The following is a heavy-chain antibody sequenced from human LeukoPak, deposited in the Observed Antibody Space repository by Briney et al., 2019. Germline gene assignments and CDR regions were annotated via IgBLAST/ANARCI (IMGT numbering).Heavy chain of an antibody. D-gene: IGHD6-19*01. CDR2: IIPIFGTA. Sequence: VASVKVSCKASGGTFSSYAISWVRQAPGQGLEWMGGIIPIFGTANYAQKFQGRVTITADKSTSTAYMELSSLRSGDTAVYYCARGYSSGWCWGAFDYWGQGTLVSVSS. CDR3: ARGYSSGWCWGAFDY. V-gene: IGHV1-69*06. CDR1: GGTFSSYA. J-gene: IGHJ4*02.